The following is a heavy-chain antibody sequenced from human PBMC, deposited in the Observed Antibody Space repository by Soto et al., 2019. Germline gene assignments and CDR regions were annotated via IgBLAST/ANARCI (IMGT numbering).Heavy chain of an antibody. Sequence: GASVKVSCKASGGTFSSYAISWVRQAPGQGLEWMGGIIPIFGTANYAQKFQGRVTITADKYTSTAYMELSSLRSEDTAVYYCARRGDCTNGVCYNYWYFDLWGRGTLVTVSS. CDR3: ARRGDCTNGVCYNYWYFDL. V-gene: IGHV1-69*06. CDR1: GGTFSSYA. J-gene: IGHJ2*01. CDR2: IIPIFGTA. D-gene: IGHD2-8*01.